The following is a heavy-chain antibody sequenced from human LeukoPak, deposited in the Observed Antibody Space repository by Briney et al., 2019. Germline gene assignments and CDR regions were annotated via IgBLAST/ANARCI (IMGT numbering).Heavy chain of an antibody. CDR2: IYPGDSDT. CDR3: ARRPTRSYDILTGYYGAYYFDY. Sequence: KHGESLKISCKGSGYSFTSYWIGWVRQMPGKGLEWMGIIYPGDSDTRYSPSFQGQVTISADKSISTAYLQWSSLKASDTAMYYCARRPTRSYDILTGYYGAYYFDYWGQGTLVTVSS. J-gene: IGHJ4*02. D-gene: IGHD3-9*01. V-gene: IGHV5-51*01. CDR1: GYSFTSYW.